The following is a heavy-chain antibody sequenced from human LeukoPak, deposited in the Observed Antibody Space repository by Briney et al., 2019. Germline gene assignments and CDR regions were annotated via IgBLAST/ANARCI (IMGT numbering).Heavy chain of an antibody. D-gene: IGHD6-19*01. CDR2: GDYSGGT. CDR3: ARERGEEYSSGWYKTNFFDT. CDR1: SDFFSSVTDY. V-gene: IGHV4-39*07. J-gene: IGHJ4*02. Sequence: SETLSLTCTVSSDFFSSVTDYWAWVRQPPGKGLEWIASGDYSGGTYYNPSLESRVAISADMSKNQISLKLSSVTAADTALYYCARERGEEYSSGWYKTNFFDTWGQGTRVTVSS.